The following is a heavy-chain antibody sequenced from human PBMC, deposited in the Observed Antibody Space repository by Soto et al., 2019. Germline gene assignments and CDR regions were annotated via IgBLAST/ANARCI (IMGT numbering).Heavy chain of an antibody. J-gene: IGHJ6*02. CDR1: GDSVSSNSAA. CDR2: TYYRSKWYN. Sequence: SQTLSLTCAISGDSVSSNSAAWNWIRQSPSRGLEWLGRTYYRSKWYNDYAVSAKSRITINPDTSKNQFSLQLNSVTPEDTAVYYCARGPRDRGYYYYYGMDVWGQGTTVTVSS. CDR3: ARGPRDRGYYYYYGMDV. V-gene: IGHV6-1*01. D-gene: IGHD2-15*01.